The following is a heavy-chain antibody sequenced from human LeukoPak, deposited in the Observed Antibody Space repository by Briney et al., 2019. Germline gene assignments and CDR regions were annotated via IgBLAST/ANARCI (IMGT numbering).Heavy chain of an antibody. CDR1: GGSISSSTYY. V-gene: IGHV4-39*01. CDR2: LYYSGST. J-gene: IGHJ4*02. Sequence: SETLSLTCTVSGGSISSSTYYWGWNRQPPGKGLEWIGSLYYSGSTYYNPSLKSRVTISEDTSKNQFSLKLSSVTAADTAVYYCARQHSSGWLLDYWGQGTLVTVSS. D-gene: IGHD6-19*01. CDR3: ARQHSSGWLLDY.